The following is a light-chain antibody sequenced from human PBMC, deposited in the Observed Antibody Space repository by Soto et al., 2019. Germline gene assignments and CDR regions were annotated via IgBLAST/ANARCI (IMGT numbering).Light chain of an antibody. Sequence: DIQMTQSPSSLSASVGDRVTITCRASQSISSYLNWYQQKPGKAPKLLIYAASSLQSGVPSRFSGSGSGTDFTLIISSLQPEDFANYYCQQSYSTPPTFGEGTKVEIK. V-gene: IGKV1-39*01. CDR3: QQSYSTPPT. CDR1: QSISSY. CDR2: AAS. J-gene: IGKJ1*01.